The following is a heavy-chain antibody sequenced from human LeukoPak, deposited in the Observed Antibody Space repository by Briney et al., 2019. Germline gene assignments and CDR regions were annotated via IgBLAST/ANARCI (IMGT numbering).Heavy chain of an antibody. CDR3: ARVRLLYYGDYGDFDY. Sequence: SQTLSLTCTVSGGSISSGDYYWSWIRQPPGKGLEWIGYIYYSGSTYYNPSLKSRVTISVDTSKNQFSLKLSSVTAADTAVYYCARVRLLYYGDYGDFDYWGQGTQVTVSS. V-gene: IGHV4-30-4*08. CDR1: GGSISSGDYY. CDR2: IYYSGST. D-gene: IGHD4-17*01. J-gene: IGHJ4*02.